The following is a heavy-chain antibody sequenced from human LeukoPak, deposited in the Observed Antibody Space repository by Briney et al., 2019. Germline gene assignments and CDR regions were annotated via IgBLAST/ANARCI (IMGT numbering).Heavy chain of an antibody. J-gene: IGHJ6*03. CDR1: GYTFTSYD. Sequence: ASVKVSCKASGYTFTSYDINWVRQDTGQGLEWMGWMNPNSGNTGYAQKFQGRVTMTRNTSISTAYMELSSLRSEDTAVYYCARGRRIAARPNYYYYMDVWGKGTTVTVSS. D-gene: IGHD6-6*01. CDR3: ARGRRIAARPNYYYYMDV. V-gene: IGHV1-8*01. CDR2: MNPNSGNT.